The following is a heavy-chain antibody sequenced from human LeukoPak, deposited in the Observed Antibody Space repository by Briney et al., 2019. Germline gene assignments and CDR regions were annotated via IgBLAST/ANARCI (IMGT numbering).Heavy chain of an antibody. CDR2: ISPTGSTT. V-gene: IGHV3-74*01. Sequence: HAGGSLRLSCTASGFSFSGHWMQWARQLPGKGLVWVSRISPTGSTTSYADSVKGRFTVSRDNAKNTLYLQVNNLRAEDTAVYYCARGPNSNWSGLDFWGQGTLLTVSS. CDR3: ARGPNSNWSGLDF. J-gene: IGHJ4*02. CDR1: GFSFSGHW. D-gene: IGHD6-6*01.